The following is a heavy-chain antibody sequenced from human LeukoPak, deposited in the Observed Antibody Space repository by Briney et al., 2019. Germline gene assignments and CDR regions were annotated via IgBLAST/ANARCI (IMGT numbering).Heavy chain of an antibody. CDR1: GYTFTDNH. V-gene: IGHV1-2*02. D-gene: IGHD7-27*01. CDR2: IDPNSGGT. CDR3: ARELGLNAFDV. J-gene: IGHJ3*01. Sequence: GASVKVSCEASGYTFTDNHLYWVRQAPGQGLEWMGWIDPNSGGTNFAQNFQGRLTMTRDTSISTAYMGLSRLTSDDTTVYYCARELGLNAFDVWGQGTMVTVSS.